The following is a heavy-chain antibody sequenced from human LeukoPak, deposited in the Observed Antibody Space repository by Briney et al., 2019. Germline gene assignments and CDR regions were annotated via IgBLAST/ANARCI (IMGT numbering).Heavy chain of an antibody. Sequence: SVKVSCKASGGTFSSYAISWVRQAPGQGLEWMGRIIPILGIANYAQKFQGRVTITADKSTSTAYMELSSLRSEDTAVYCCASHGGSPAFDYWGQGTLVTVSS. CDR2: IIPILGIA. J-gene: IGHJ4*02. CDR3: ASHGGSPAFDY. CDR1: GGTFSSYA. D-gene: IGHD3-10*01. V-gene: IGHV1-69*04.